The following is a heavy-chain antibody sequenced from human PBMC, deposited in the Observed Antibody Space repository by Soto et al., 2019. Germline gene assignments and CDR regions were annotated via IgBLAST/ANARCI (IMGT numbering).Heavy chain of an antibody. V-gene: IGHV4-59*08. D-gene: IGHD5-18*01. Sequence: QVQLQESGPGLVKPSETLSLTCTVSGGSISSYYWSWIRQPPGKGLEWIGYIYYSGSTNYNPSLKRRVTIAVDTSKNQFSLKVSSVSAADTAVYYCARRYGSSFDYWGQGTLVTVSS. CDR1: GGSISSYY. J-gene: IGHJ4*02. CDR3: ARRYGSSFDY. CDR2: IYYSGST.